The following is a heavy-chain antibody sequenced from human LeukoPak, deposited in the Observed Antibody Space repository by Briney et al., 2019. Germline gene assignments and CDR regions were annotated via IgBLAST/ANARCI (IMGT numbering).Heavy chain of an antibody. CDR3: AGRSAHDYYDSSGYYYHYYYYYMDV. J-gene: IGHJ6*03. CDR1: GGSISSYY. CDR2: IYYSGST. D-gene: IGHD3-22*01. Sequence: SETLSLTCTVSGGSISSYYWSWLRQPPGKGLEWIGYIYYSGSTNYNPSLKSRVTISVDTSKNQFSLKLSSVTAADTAVYYCAGRSAHDYYDSSGYYYHYYYYYMDVWGKGTTVTVSS. V-gene: IGHV4-59*03.